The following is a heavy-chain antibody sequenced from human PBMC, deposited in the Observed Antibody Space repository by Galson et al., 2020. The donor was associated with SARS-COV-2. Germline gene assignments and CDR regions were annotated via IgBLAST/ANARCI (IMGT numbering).Heavy chain of an antibody. CDR2: IWSSGIEK. Sequence: QAGGSLRLSCAASGFTFSRHGIYWIRQAPGKGLEWVANIWSSGIEKYYADSVKGRFTVSRDNSENIVYLQMKDLRAEDTAVYYCARVVLGASHGRDFLDYWGQGTLVTVSS. V-gene: IGHV3-33*07. CDR3: ARVVLGASHGRDFLDY. CDR1: GFTFSRHG. D-gene: IGHD1-26*01. J-gene: IGHJ4*02.